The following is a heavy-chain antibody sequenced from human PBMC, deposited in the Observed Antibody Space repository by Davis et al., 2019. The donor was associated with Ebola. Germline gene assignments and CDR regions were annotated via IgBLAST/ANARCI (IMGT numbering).Heavy chain of an antibody. D-gene: IGHD6-19*01. Sequence: GESLKISCAASGFTVSSNHMSWVRQAPGKGLEWVSVIYDHSTAYADSVRDRFIISRDKSNHTLYLEMNSLRVDDTAVYYCATTQWLREFDNWGQGTLVTVSS. CDR3: ATTQWLREFDN. CDR1: GFTVSSNH. CDR2: IYDHST. J-gene: IGHJ4*02. V-gene: IGHV3-53*05.